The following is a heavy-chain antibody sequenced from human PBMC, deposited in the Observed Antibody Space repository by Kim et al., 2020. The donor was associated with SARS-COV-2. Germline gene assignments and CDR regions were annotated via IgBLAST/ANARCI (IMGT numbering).Heavy chain of an antibody. Sequence: SETLSLTCAVHGGSFSGYYWSWIRQPPGKGLEWIGEINHSGRTNYNPSLKSRVTISVDTSKNQFSLKLTSVTAADTAVYYCARRLSNTSGWGSHYFDLWGQGTLVTVSS. CDR1: GGSFSGYY. CDR2: INHSGRT. D-gene: IGHD3-10*01. J-gene: IGHJ4*02. CDR3: ARRLSNTSGWGSHYFDL. V-gene: IGHV4-34*01.